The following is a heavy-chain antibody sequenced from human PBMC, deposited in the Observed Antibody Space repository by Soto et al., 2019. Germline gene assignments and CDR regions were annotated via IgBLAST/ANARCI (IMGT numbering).Heavy chain of an antibody. V-gene: IGHV1-69*01. CDR2: IIPIFGTA. CDR1: GGTFSRHA. D-gene: IGHD3-22*01. Sequence: QVQLVQSGAEVRKPGSSVKVSCKASGGTFSRHAISWVRQAPGQGLEWMGGIIPIFGTANHAQKFQGRVTITADESTSTAYMELSSLRSEDTAVYYCARAPDSSGYLFYWGQGTLVTVSS. J-gene: IGHJ4*02. CDR3: ARAPDSSGYLFY.